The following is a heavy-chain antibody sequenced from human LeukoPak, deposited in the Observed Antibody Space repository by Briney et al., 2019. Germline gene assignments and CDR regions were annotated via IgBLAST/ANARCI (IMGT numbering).Heavy chain of an antibody. CDR1: GFTFSSYA. Sequence: GGSLRLSCAASGFTFSSYAMSWVRQAPGKGLEWVANIKEDGSEKYYVDSMKGRFTISRDNAKNSLYLQMNSLRAEDTAVYYCARESLYYYDSRVWGQGTMVTVSS. J-gene: IGHJ3*01. CDR2: IKEDGSEK. CDR3: ARESLYYYDSRV. V-gene: IGHV3-7*05. D-gene: IGHD3-22*01.